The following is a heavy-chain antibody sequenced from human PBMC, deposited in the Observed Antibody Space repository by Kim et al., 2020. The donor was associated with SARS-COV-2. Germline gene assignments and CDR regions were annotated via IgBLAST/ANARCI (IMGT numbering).Heavy chain of an antibody. CDR1: GFAFNTYA. D-gene: IGHD6-13*01. V-gene: IGHV3-23*01. Sequence: GGSLRLSCAASGFAFNTYAMSWVRQAPGKGLEWVSGIRGSGGSTEYADSVKGRFSISRDNSKNTVYLQMGSLRAEDTAIYYCAKVTSGSSGWFEYFQNWGPCTLVTVSS. CDR3: AKVTSGSSGWFEYFQN. J-gene: IGHJ1*01. CDR2: IRGSGGST.